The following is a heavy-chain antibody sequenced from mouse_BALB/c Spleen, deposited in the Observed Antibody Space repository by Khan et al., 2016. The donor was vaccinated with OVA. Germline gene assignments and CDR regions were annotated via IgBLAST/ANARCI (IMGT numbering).Heavy chain of an antibody. CDR1: GYSITSDYA. J-gene: IGHJ3*01. CDR2: ITYSGRT. V-gene: IGHV3-2*02. Sequence: EVQLVESGPGLVKPSQSLSLTCTVTGYSITSDYAWNWIRQFPGNKLEWMGYITYSGRTSYNPSLKSRISVTRDTSKNTFFLQLNSVTTEDTATYDCAMGRTYWGQGTLVTVSA. D-gene: IGHD4-1*01. CDR3: AMGRTY.